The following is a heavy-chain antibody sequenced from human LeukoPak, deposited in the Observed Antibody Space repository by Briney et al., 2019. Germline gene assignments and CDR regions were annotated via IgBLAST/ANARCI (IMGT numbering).Heavy chain of an antibody. CDR2: INHNSGGT. D-gene: IGHD1-26*01. CDR1: GYTFTGYY. V-gene: IGHV1-2*02. Sequence: ASVKVSCKASGYTFTGYYMHWVRQAPGQGLEWMGWINHNSGGTNYAQKFQGRVTMTRDTSISTAYMELSRLRSDDTAVYYCARDLGGSYGNWFDPWGQGTLVTVSS. J-gene: IGHJ5*02. CDR3: ARDLGGSYGNWFDP.